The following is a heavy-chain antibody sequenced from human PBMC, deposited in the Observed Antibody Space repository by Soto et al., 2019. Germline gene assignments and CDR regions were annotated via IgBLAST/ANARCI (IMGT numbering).Heavy chain of an antibody. Sequence: QLQLQESGPGLVKPSETLSLTCTVSGGSISSSSYYWGWIRQPPGKGLEWIGSIYYSGSTYYNPSLKSRVTISVDTSKNQFSLKLSSVTAADTAVYYCARLGATQDAFDIWGQGTMVTVSS. J-gene: IGHJ3*02. CDR2: IYYSGST. CDR3: ARLGATQDAFDI. CDR1: GGSISSSSYY. D-gene: IGHD1-26*01. V-gene: IGHV4-39*01.